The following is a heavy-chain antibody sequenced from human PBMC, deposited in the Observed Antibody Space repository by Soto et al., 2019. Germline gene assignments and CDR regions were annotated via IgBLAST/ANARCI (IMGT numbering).Heavy chain of an antibody. CDR1: GGSMNSYH. CDR2: IHSSGST. Sequence: PSETLSLTCTVSGGSMNSYHWSWIRQPAGKGLEWIGHIHSSGSTNYNPSLKSRVTMSVDTPKNQFSLRLMSVTAADTAVYYCARDQGVAAAGITWFDPWGQGSLVTVSS. V-gene: IGHV4-4*07. CDR3: ARDQGVAAAGITWFDP. D-gene: IGHD6-13*01. J-gene: IGHJ5*02.